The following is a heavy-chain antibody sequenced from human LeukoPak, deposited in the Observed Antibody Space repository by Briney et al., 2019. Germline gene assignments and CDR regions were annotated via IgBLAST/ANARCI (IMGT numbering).Heavy chain of an antibody. CDR2: ISAYNGNT. V-gene: IGHV1-18*04. CDR3: ARVIIGSYPDY. Sequence: ASVKLSCKAPGYTFTNYYLHWVRQAPGQGLEWMGWISAYNGNTNYAQKLQGRVTMTTDTSTSTAYMELRSLRSDDTAVYYCARVIIGSYPDYWGQGTLVTVSS. CDR1: GYTFTNYY. J-gene: IGHJ4*02. D-gene: IGHD1-26*01.